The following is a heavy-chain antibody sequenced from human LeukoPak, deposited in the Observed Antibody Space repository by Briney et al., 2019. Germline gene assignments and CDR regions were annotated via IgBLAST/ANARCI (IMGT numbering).Heavy chain of an antibody. Sequence: PGGSLRLSCTASGFTFGDYAMSWFRQAPGKGLEWVGFIRSKAYGGTTEYAASVKGRFTISRDDSKSIAYLQMNSLKTEDTAVYYCTRVRREVGATQSDAFDIWGQGTMVTVSS. CDR1: GFTFGDYA. CDR3: TRVRREVGATQSDAFDI. V-gene: IGHV3-49*03. CDR2: IRSKAYGGTT. D-gene: IGHD1-26*01. J-gene: IGHJ3*02.